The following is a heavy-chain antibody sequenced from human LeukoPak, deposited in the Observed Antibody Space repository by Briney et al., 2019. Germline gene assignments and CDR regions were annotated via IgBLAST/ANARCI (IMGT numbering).Heavy chain of an antibody. V-gene: IGHV4-39*07. CDR3: ARVFRDYYDSSGYTNFDY. CDR1: GGSISSSSYY. D-gene: IGHD3-22*01. Sequence: SETLSLTCTVSGGSISSSSYYWGWIRQPPGKGLEWIGSIYYSGNTDYNPSLKSRVIISVDTSKNQFSLRLTSVTAADTAVYYCARVFRDYYDSSGYTNFDYWGQGTLVTVSS. CDR2: IYYSGNT. J-gene: IGHJ4*02.